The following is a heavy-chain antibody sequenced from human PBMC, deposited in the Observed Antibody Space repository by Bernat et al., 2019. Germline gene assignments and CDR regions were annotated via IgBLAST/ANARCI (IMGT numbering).Heavy chain of an antibody. V-gene: IGHV3-30*18. D-gene: IGHD3-22*01. Sequence: QVQLVESGGGVVQPGRSLRLSCAASGFTFSSYGMHWVRQAPGKGLEWVAVISYDGSNKYYADSVKGRFNISRDNSKNTLYLQMNSLRAEDTAVYYCAKDYYDSSGYYYGTVYYYGMDVWGQGTTVTVSS. CDR2: ISYDGSNK. CDR1: GFTFSSYG. J-gene: IGHJ6*02. CDR3: AKDYYDSSGYYYGTVYYYGMDV.